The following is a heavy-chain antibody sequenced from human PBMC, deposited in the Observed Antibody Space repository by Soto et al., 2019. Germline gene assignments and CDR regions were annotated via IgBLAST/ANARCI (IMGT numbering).Heavy chain of an antibody. J-gene: IGHJ4*01. CDR1: GHSISSGSY. V-gene: IGHV4-38-2*02. CDR2: IYHGGTT. Sequence: SETLSLTCTVSGHSISSGSYWAWIRQPPGKGPEWIASIYHGGTTFYNPSLKSRITISVDTSNNQFSLKLTSVTAADTAVYYCARVHVMVVAGSTFDYWGHGTLVTVSS. D-gene: IGHD6-19*01. CDR3: ARVHVMVVAGSTFDY.